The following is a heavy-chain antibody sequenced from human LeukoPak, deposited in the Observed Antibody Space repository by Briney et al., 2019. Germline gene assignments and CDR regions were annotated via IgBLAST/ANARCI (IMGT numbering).Heavy chain of an antibody. Sequence: GGSLRLSCAASGFTFSSYAMHWVRQAPGKGLEWVAVISYDGSNKYYADSVKGRFTISRDNSKNTLYLQMNSLRAEDTAVYYCARERGPTSDFDYWGRGTLVTVSS. CDR3: ARERGPTSDFDY. CDR2: ISYDGSNK. J-gene: IGHJ4*02. V-gene: IGHV3-30-3*01. CDR1: GFTFSSYA. D-gene: IGHD1-1*01.